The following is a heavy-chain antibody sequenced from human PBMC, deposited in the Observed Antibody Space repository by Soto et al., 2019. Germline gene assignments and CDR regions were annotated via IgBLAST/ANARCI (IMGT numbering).Heavy chain of an antibody. CDR1: GYTFTSYD. CDR3: ASSSVPAAMPSGYYYYYMDV. D-gene: IGHD2-2*01. J-gene: IGHJ6*03. V-gene: IGHV1-8*01. CDR2: MNPNSGNT. Sequence: ASVKVSCKASGYTFTSYDINWVRQATGQGLEWMGWMNPNSGNTGYAQKFQGRVTMTRNTSISTAYMELSSLRSEDTAVYYCASSSVPAAMPSGYYYYYMDVWGKGTTVTVSS.